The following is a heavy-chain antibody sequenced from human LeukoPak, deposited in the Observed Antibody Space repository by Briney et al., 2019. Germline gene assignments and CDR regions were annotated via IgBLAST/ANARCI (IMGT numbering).Heavy chain of an antibody. CDR1: GGSISSYY. Sequence: SETLSLTCTVSGGSISSYYWSWIRQPAGKGLEWIGRIYTSGSTNYNPSLKSRVTISVDTSKNQFSLKLSSVTAADTAVYYCARGGTYDSSGYYPDYWGQGTLVTVSS. D-gene: IGHD3-22*01. V-gene: IGHV4-4*07. J-gene: IGHJ4*02. CDR2: IYTSGST. CDR3: ARGGTYDSSGYYPDY.